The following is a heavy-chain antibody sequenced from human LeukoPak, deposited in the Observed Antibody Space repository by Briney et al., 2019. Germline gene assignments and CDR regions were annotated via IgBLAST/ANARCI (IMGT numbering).Heavy chain of an antibody. CDR3: AGYSNSWLGWFDP. CDR1: GGSISSGGYY. D-gene: IGHD6-13*01. J-gene: IGHJ5*02. V-gene: IGHV4-30-2*01. Sequence: SETLSLTCTVSGGSISSGGYYWSWIRQPPGKGLEWIGYIYHSGSTYYNPSLKSRVTISVDTSKNQFSLKLSSVSAADTAVYYCAGYSNSWLGWFDPWGQGTLVTVSS. CDR2: IYHSGST.